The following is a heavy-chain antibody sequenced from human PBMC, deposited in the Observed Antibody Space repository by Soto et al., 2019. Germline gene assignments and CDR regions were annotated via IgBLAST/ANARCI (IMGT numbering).Heavy chain of an antibody. D-gene: IGHD3-22*01. CDR3: ARDSITMIVVVTPQYYYYGMDV. V-gene: IGHV4-4*02. J-gene: IGHJ6*02. CDR1: GGSISSSNW. CDR2: IYHSGST. Sequence: SDTLSLTCAVSGGSISSSNWWSWVRQPPGKGLEWIGEIYHSGSTNYNPSLKSRVTISVDKSKNQFSLKLSSVTAADTAVYYCARDSITMIVVVTPQYYYYGMDVWGQGTTVTVSS.